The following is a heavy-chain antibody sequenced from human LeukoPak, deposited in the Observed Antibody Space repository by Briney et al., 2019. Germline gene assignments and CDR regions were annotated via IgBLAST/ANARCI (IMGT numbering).Heavy chain of an antibody. D-gene: IGHD6-19*01. J-gene: IGHJ4*02. Sequence: SETLSLTCTVSGGSMSTNYWSWIRQPPGKGLEWIGYIYYSGSTNYNPSLKSRVAMSVDTSTNEFSLKLSSVTAADTAMYFCARDRSSGYFFDYWGLGTLVTVSS. CDR1: GGSMSTNY. CDR3: ARDRSSGYFFDY. V-gene: IGHV4-59*01. CDR2: IYYSGST.